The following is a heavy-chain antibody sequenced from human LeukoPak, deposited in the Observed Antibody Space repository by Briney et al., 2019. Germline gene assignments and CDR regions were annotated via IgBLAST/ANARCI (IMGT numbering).Heavy chain of an antibody. V-gene: IGHV4-39*07. CDR2: ISYSGST. D-gene: IGHD6-19*01. J-gene: IGHJ4*02. Sequence: PSETLSLTCTVSGGSISSSSYYYWAWIRQPPGKGLEWIGYISYSGSTYYNPSLKSRVTISMDTSKNQFSLNLSSVSAADTAMYYCARDAYCSGSTCGDYWGQGLMVYVSS. CDR3: ARDAYCSGSTCGDY. CDR1: GGSISSSSYY.